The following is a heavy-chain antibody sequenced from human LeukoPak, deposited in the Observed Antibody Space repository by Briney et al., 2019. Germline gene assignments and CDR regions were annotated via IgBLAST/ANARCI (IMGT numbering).Heavy chain of an antibody. CDR1: GFTFRTYR. V-gene: IGHV3-7*01. CDR2: IKHDGTDK. Sequence: GGSLRLSCTASGFTFRTYRMTWVRQSPGKGLEFLANIKHDGTDKNYVDSVKGRFTISRDNPRNSLYLQMDSLRAEDTAVYYCARDPENSSFDYWGQGALVTVSS. CDR3: ARDPENSSFDY. D-gene: IGHD6-13*01. J-gene: IGHJ4*02.